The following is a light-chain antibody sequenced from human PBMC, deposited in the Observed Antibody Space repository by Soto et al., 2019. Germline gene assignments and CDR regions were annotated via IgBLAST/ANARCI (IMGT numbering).Light chain of an antibody. J-gene: IGKJ5*01. CDR2: LGS. Sequence: DIVMTQSPLSLPVTPGEPASISCRSSQSLLHSNGYNYLDWYLQKPGQSPQLLIYLGSNRASGVPDIFSGSGSGQEFTLKISRVEAKDVGVYYCMQALQTLSITFGQGTRLEIK. CDR3: MQALQTLSIT. CDR1: QSLLHSNGYNY. V-gene: IGKV2-28*01.